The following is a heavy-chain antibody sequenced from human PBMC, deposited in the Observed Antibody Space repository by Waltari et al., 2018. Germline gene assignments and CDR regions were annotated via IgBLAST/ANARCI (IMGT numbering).Heavy chain of an antibody. CDR1: GYTFTDYY. D-gene: IGHD6-13*01. V-gene: IGHV1-69-2*01. Sequence: EVQLVQSGAEVKKPGATVKISCKASGYTFTDYYMHWVQQAPGKGLEWMGRVEREEGETIYAEKFQGRGTITADTSTDTAYMELSSLRSEDTAVYYCATDIKYSSSWYPWDYWGQGTLVTVSS. CDR3: ATDIKYSSSWYPWDY. J-gene: IGHJ4*02. CDR2: VEREEGET.